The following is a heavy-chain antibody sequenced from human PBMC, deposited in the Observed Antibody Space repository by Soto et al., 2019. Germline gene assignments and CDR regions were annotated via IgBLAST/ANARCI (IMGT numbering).Heavy chain of an antibody. CDR2: IFHTWAT. CDR3: ARRRIVPTTNFEY. D-gene: IGHD1-26*01. CDR1: GDSISSSSFY. V-gene: IGHV4-39*01. Sequence: PSETLPLTYTVSGDSISSSSFYLGWIRQPPGKGLEWIGHIFHTWATYQNPTLKSRLRMSVDTSKNQFSLNLSSVTATDTAVYYCARRRIVPTTNFEYWGQGTMVAVSS. J-gene: IGHJ4*02.